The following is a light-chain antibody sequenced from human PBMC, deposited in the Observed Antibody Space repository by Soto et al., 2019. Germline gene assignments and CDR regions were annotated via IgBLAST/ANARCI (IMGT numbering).Light chain of an antibody. CDR2: DVT. CDR1: TSDVGDYNF. Sequence: QSALTQPRSVSGSPGQSVTISCTGTTSDVGDYNFVSWYQQHPGNAPKLMIYDVTKRPSGIPNCFSGSKSGNTASLTISGLQAEDEADYYCCSYAGTYTYVFGTGTRSPS. V-gene: IGLV2-11*01. CDR3: CSYAGTYTYV. J-gene: IGLJ1*01.